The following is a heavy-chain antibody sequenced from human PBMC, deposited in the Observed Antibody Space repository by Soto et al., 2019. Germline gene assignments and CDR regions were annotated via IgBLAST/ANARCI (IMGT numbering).Heavy chain of an antibody. V-gene: IGHV3-30*18. D-gene: IGHD3-3*01. Sequence: QPGGSLRLSCAASGFTFSSYGMHWVRQAPGKGLEWVAVISYDGSNKYYADSVKGRFTISRDNSKNTLYLQMNSLRAEDTAVYYCAKSAQYDFWSGYSRYYGMDVWGQGTTVTVSS. CDR1: GFTFSSYG. CDR2: ISYDGSNK. CDR3: AKSAQYDFWSGYSRYYGMDV. J-gene: IGHJ6*02.